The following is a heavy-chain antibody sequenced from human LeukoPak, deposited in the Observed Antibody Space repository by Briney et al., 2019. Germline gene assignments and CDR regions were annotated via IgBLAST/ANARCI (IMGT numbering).Heavy chain of an antibody. CDR3: ARDGIVVVPAAPDY. CDR2: ISSSSSYI. CDR1: GFTFSSYS. V-gene: IGHV3-21*01. Sequence: GGSLRLSCAASGFTFSSYSMNLVRQAPGKGLEWVSSISSSSSYIYYADSVKGRFTISRDNAKNSLYLQMNSLRAEDTAVYYCARDGIVVVPAAPDYWGQGTLVTVSS. J-gene: IGHJ4*02. D-gene: IGHD2-2*01.